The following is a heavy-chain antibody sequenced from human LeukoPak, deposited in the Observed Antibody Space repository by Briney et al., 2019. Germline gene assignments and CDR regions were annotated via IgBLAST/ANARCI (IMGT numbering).Heavy chain of an antibody. Sequence: GGSLRLSCAASGFTFSSYGMHWVRQAPGKGLEWVAFIRYDGSKKYYTDSVKGRFTISRDNSKNTLYLQMNSLSAEDTAVYYCAKVKAIEDTMIVVGPLDYWGQGTLVTVSS. CDR3: AKVKAIEDTMIVVGPLDY. CDR1: GFTFSSYG. J-gene: IGHJ4*02. CDR2: IRYDGSKK. V-gene: IGHV3-30*02. D-gene: IGHD3-22*01.